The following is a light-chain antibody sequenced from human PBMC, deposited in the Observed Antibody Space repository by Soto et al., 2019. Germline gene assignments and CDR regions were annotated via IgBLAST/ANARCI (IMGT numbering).Light chain of an antibody. Sequence: QSVLTQPPSVSAAPGQRVTISCTGTTSNIGAGYDVHWYQQLPGKAPKLLIYGNTNRPSGVPDRLSGSKSGTSASLAITGLQAEDEADYYCQSYDSSLTGWVFGGGTEVTVL. V-gene: IGLV1-40*01. J-gene: IGLJ3*02. CDR3: QSYDSSLTGWV. CDR1: TSNIGAGYD. CDR2: GNT.